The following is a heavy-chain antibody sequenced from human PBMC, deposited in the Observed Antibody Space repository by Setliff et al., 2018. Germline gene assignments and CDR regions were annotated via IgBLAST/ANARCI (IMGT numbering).Heavy chain of an antibody. CDR3: ARDVFPYHYEGAFDI. CDR1: GYTLTSHY. D-gene: IGHD3-22*01. CDR2: INPSSGRT. V-gene: IGHV1-46*01. Sequence: ASVKVSCKASGYTLTSHYMHWVRQAPGLGLGWMGTINPSSGRTSYAQKFQGRVTMTRDTSTSTVYMDMSSLRSEDTAVYYCARDVFPYHYEGAFDIWGQGTMVTVSS. J-gene: IGHJ3*02.